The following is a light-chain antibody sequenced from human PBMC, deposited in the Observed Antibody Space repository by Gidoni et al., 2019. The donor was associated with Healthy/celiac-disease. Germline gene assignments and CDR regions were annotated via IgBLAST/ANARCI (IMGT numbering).Light chain of an antibody. Sequence: QSVLTQPPSVSEAPRQRVTISCSGSSSNNGNNAVNWYQQLPGKAPKLLIYYDDLLPSGVSDRFSGSKSGTSASLAISGLQSEDEADYYCAAWDDSLNAVVFGGGTKLTVL. CDR2: YDD. V-gene: IGLV1-36*01. J-gene: IGLJ2*01. CDR3: AAWDDSLNAVV. CDR1: SSNNGNNA.